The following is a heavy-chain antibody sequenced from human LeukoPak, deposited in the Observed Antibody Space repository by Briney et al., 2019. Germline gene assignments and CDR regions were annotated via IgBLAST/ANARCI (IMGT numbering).Heavy chain of an antibody. CDR3: ARLHSAVYYGDAFDI. Sequence: GGSLRLSCAASGFTFSSYWTTWVRQAPGKGLEWVAKIKEDGSEKYYVDSVKGRFTVSRDNVKNSLFLQMNSLRAEDTAAYYCARLHSAVYYGDAFDIWGQGTMVTVSS. CDR1: GFTFSSYW. D-gene: IGHD3-10*01. J-gene: IGHJ3*02. CDR2: IKEDGSEK. V-gene: IGHV3-7*03.